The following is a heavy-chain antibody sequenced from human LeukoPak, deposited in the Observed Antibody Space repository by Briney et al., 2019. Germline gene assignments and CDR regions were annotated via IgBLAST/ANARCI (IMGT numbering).Heavy chain of an antibody. Sequence: SETLSLTCTVSGGSISSSSYYWGWIRQPPGKGLEWIGSIYYSGSTYYNPSLKSRVTISVDTSKNQFSLMLSSVTAADTAVYYCARRSRYCSSTSCYRDQMVRGVDDAFDIWGQGTMVTVSS. CDR3: ARRSRYCSSTSCYRDQMVRGVDDAFDI. D-gene: IGHD2-2*02. V-gene: IGHV4-39*07. CDR1: GGSISSSSYY. CDR2: IYYSGST. J-gene: IGHJ3*02.